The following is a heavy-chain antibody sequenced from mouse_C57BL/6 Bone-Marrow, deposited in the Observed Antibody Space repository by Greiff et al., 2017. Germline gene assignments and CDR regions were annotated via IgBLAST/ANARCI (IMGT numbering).Heavy chain of an antibody. CDR1: GYTFTDYY. V-gene: IGHV1-19*01. D-gene: IGHD1-1*01. CDR2: INPYNGGT. Sequence: VQLKQSGPVLVKPGASVKMSCKASGYTFTDYYMNWVKQSHGKSLEWIGVINPYNGGTSYNQKFKGKATLTVDKTSSTAYMELNSLTSEDSAVYYCARPYITTVDYWGQGTTLTVSS. J-gene: IGHJ2*01. CDR3: ARPYITTVDY.